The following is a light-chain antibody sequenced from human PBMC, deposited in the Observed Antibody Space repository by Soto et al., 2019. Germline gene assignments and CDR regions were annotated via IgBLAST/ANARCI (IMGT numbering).Light chain of an antibody. CDR3: QPYNAYPWT. CDR1: QIITTW. J-gene: IGKJ1*01. Sequence: DIQMTQSPSTLSASVGDRVVITCRASQIITTWLAWYQQKPGKAPKLLIYDASSLESGVPSRFSRSASGTEFTLTISRLPPDDFAAYYCQPYNAYPWTFGQGTKV. CDR2: DAS. V-gene: IGKV1-5*01.